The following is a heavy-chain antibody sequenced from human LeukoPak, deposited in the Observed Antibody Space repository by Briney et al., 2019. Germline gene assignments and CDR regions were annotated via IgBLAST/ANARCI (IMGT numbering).Heavy chain of an antibody. CDR3: ARQSRSSVGYSDY. J-gene: IGHJ4*02. CDR1: GGSISSSSYY. D-gene: IGHD6-6*01. CDR2: IYYSGST. V-gene: IGHV4-39*07. Sequence: SETLSLTCTVSGGSISSSSYYWGWIRQPPGKGLEWIGSIYYSGSTYYNPSLNSRVTMSVDTSKNQFSLKVSSVTAADTAVYYCARQSRSSVGYSDYWGQGTLVTVSS.